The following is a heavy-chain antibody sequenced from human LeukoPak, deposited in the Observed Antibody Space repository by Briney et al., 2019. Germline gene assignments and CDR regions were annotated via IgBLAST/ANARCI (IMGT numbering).Heavy chain of an antibody. CDR3: AKDNSGYEAHFDY. D-gene: IGHD5-12*01. CDR1: GFTFSSYA. J-gene: IGHJ4*02. Sequence: GGSLRLSCAASGFTFSSYAMSWVRQAPGKGLEWVSAISGSGGSTYYADSVKGRFTISRDNSKDTLYLQMNSLRAEDTAVYYCAKDNSGYEAHFDYWGQGTLVTVSS. V-gene: IGHV3-23*01. CDR2: ISGSGGST.